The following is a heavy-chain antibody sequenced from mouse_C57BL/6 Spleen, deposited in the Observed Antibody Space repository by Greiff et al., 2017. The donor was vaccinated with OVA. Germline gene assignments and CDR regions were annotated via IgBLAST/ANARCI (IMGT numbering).Heavy chain of an antibody. V-gene: IGHV5-9*01. CDR2: ISGGGGNT. CDR1: GFTFSSYT. Sequence: EVKVEESGGGLVKPGGSLKLSCAASGFTFSSYTMSWVRQTPEKRLEWVATISGGGGNTYYPDSVKGRFTISRDNAKNTLYLQMSSLRSEDTALYYCARQGLSYYFDYWGQGTTLTVSS. J-gene: IGHJ2*01. CDR3: ARQGLSYYFDY.